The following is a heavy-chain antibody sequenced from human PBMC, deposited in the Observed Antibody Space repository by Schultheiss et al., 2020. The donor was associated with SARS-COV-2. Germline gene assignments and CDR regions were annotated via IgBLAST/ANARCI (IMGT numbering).Heavy chain of an antibody. V-gene: IGHV5-51*01. Sequence: GESLKISCKGSGFSFTSYWIGWVRQMPGKGLEWMGIIYPGDSDTRYSPSFQGQVTISADKSISTAYLQWSSLKASDTAMYYCARLGSDYVFVGYRLHGMDVWGQGTTVTVSS. D-gene: IGHD3-16*01. J-gene: IGHJ6*02. CDR2: IYPGDSDT. CDR1: GFSFTSYW. CDR3: ARLGSDYVFVGYRLHGMDV.